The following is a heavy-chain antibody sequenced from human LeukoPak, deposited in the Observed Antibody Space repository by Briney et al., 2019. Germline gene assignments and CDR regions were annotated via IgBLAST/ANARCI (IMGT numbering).Heavy chain of an antibody. Sequence: SETLSLTCTVSGGSISSGGYYWSRIRQHPGKGLEWIGYIYYSGSTYYNPSLKSRVTISVDTSKNQFSLKLSSVTAADTAVYYCARGGLVPAAIHSPTSYYFDYWGQGTLVTVS. J-gene: IGHJ4*02. V-gene: IGHV4-31*03. CDR2: IYYSGST. CDR1: GGSISSGGYY. CDR3: ARGGLVPAAIHSPTSYYFDY. D-gene: IGHD2-2*02.